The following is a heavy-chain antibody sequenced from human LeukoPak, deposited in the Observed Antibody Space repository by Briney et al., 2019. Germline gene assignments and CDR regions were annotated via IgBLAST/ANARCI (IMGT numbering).Heavy chain of an antibody. CDR2: IYPKSGGT. J-gene: IGHJ3*02. V-gene: IGHV1-2*02. Sequence: ASVKVSCKASGYAFADYYIHWVRQAPGQGLEWMGWIYPKSGGTNSAQKFQGRVTMTRDTSISTASMDLSRLRSDDTAVYYCARAPKNDAYDIWGRGTMVTVSS. CDR1: GYAFADYY. CDR3: ARAPKNDAYDI.